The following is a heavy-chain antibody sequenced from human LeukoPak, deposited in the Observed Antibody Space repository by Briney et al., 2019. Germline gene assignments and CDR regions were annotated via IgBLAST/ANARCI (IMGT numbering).Heavy chain of an antibody. CDR1: GFSLEDCA. CDR2: ISWNSGDI. D-gene: IGHD6-13*01. CDR3: ARTFIAAAGAPLRY. V-gene: IGHV3-9*01. J-gene: IGHJ4*02. Sequence: GRSLRLSCAASGFSLEDCAMHWVRQAPGKGLEWVSGISWNSGDINYADSVKGRFTISRDNAKNSLYLQMNSLRAEDTAVYYCARTFIAAAGAPLRYWGQGTLVTVSS.